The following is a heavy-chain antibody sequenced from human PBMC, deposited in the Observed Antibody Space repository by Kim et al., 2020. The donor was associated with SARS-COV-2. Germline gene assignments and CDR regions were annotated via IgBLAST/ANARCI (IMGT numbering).Heavy chain of an antibody. D-gene: IGHD3-16*01. V-gene: IGHV3-74*01. CDR3: ARDRRDRESMITWGHLFDD. CDR2: IGRGGNRV. Sequence: GGSLRLSCAASGFTFSDYWMHWVRQAPGKGLVWVSRIGRGGNRVNYADSVKGRFTISKEDAKSTLFLQMNSLRSEDTAVYYCARDRRDRESMITWGHLFDDWGQGVLYTVSS. CDR1: GFTFSDYW. J-gene: IGHJ4*02.